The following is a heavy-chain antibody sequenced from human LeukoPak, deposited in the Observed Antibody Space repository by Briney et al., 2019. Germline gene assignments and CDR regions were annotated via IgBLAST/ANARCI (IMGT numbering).Heavy chain of an antibody. D-gene: IGHD6-19*01. CDR2: IYYSGSA. Sequence: SETLSLTCTVSGGSITGYYWSWIRQPPGKGLEWIGYIYYSGSASYNPSLKSRVTISLDTSKNQFSLKLRSVTAADTAVYYCARPHSSGWYGGFDIWGQGTMVTVSS. J-gene: IGHJ3*02. CDR1: GGSITGYY. V-gene: IGHV4-59*08. CDR3: ARPHSSGWYGGFDI.